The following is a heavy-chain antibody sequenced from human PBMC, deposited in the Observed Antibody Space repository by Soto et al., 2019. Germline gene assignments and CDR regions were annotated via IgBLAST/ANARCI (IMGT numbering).Heavy chain of an antibody. V-gene: IGHV3-23*01. Sequence: PGGSLRLSCAASGFTFSSYGMSWVRQAPGKGLEWVSAVSSSGGTTNYAGSVKGRFTISRDNSKNTLYLQMNSLRAEDTAVYYCAKVSRGVVVPAARYWGQGTPITVS. J-gene: IGHJ4*01. CDR3: AKVSRGVVVPAARY. CDR1: GFTFSSYG. D-gene: IGHD2-2*01. CDR2: VSSSGGTT.